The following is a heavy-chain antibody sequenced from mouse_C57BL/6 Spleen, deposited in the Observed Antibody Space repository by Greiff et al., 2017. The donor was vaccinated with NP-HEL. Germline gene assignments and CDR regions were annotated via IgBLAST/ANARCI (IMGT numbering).Heavy chain of an antibody. J-gene: IGHJ4*01. CDR2: IRLKSDNYET. Sequence: EVKVEESGGGLVQPGGSMKLSCVASGFTFSNYWMNWVRQSPEKGLEWVAQIRLKSDNYETHYAESVKGRFTISRDDSKSSVYLQMNNLRAEDTGIYYCTAGSSYDYAMDYWGQGTSVTVPS. CDR1: GFTFSNYW. D-gene: IGHD1-1*01. V-gene: IGHV6-3*01. CDR3: TAGSSYDYAMDY.